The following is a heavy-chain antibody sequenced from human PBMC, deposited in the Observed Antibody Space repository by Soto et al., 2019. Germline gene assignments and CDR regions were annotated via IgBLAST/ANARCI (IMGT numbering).Heavy chain of an antibody. CDR3: ARHAGYCSGGRCYGWFDP. V-gene: IGHV4-59*08. CDR2: IYYSGST. J-gene: IGHJ5*02. CDR1: GGSIRSYY. Sequence: SETLSLTCTVSGGSIRSYYWSWIRQPPGKGLEWIGYIYYSGSTNCNPSLKSRVTISVDTSKNQFSLKLSSVTAADTAVYYCARHAGYCSGGRCYGWFDPWGQGTLVTVSS. D-gene: IGHD2-15*01.